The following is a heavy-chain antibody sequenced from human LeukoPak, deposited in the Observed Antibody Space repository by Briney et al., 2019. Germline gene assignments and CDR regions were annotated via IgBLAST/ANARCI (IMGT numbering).Heavy chain of an antibody. CDR3: ARVSPRGVGATTGTLFDY. V-gene: IGHV1-18*01. CDR1: GYTFTSYG. D-gene: IGHD1-26*01. J-gene: IGHJ4*02. Sequence: ASVKVSRKASGYTFTSYGISWVRQAPGQGLEWMGWISAYNGNTNYAQKLQGRVTMTTDTSTSTAYMELRSLRSDDTAVYYCARVSPRGVGATTGTLFDYWGQGTLVTVSS. CDR2: ISAYNGNT.